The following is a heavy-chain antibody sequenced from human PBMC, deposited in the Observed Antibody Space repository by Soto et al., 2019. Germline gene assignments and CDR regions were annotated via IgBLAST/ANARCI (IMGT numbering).Heavy chain of an antibody. J-gene: IGHJ4*02. CDR3: AKEYYFDH. Sequence: QPGGSLRLSCAASGFTFSSCAMSWVRQAPGKGLEWVSGISNSGGPTYHADSVKGRFTIFRDNSRNTLYLQMNSLRAEDTAVYYCAKEYYFDHWGQGTLVTVSS. CDR1: GFTFSSCA. V-gene: IGHV3-23*01. CDR2: ISNSGGPT.